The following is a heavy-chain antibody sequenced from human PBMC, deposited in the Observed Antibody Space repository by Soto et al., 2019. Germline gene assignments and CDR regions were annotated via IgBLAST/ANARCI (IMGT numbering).Heavy chain of an antibody. D-gene: IGHD1-26*01. J-gene: IGHJ6*02. Sequence: EVRLVESGGGLVKPGGSLRVSCAASGFNFNTYSMNWVRQAPGKGLQWVSFISASGAYKYYADSVRGRFTISRDNAKKSVFLEMNSLTADDTAIYYCAGERSALPGARDAMDVWGQGTTFTVSS. CDR2: ISASGAYK. CDR1: GFNFNTYS. V-gene: IGHV3-21*02. CDR3: AGERSALPGARDAMDV.